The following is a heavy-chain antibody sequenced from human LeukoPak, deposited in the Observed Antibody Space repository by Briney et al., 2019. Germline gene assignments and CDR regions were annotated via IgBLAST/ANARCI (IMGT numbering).Heavy chain of an antibody. CDR3: ARDGLLWFGELSGAFDI. D-gene: IGHD3-10*01. V-gene: IGHV4-59*01. J-gene: IGHJ3*02. CDR2: IHYSGST. Sequence: SETLSLTCTVSGGSISSYYWGWIRQPPGKGLEWIGYIHYSGSTNYNPSLTSRVTISVDTSKNQFSLKLSSVTAADTAVYYCARDGLLWFGELSGAFDIWGQGTMVTVSS. CDR1: GGSISSYY.